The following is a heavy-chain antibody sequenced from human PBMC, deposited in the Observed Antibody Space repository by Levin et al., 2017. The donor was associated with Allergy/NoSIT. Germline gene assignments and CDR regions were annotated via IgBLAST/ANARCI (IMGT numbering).Heavy chain of an antibody. V-gene: IGHV4-59*08. CDR1: GGSMTNNY. J-gene: IGHJ3*02. D-gene: IGHD6-13*01. CDR2: IYYSGGT. CDR3: ARHFTAATGETTDTFDI. Sequence: SCTVSGGSMTNNYWTWIRQPPGKGLEWIGYIYYSGGTNYNPSLKGRVSTSLDSSKKQFYLKLNSVTAADTAVYFCARHFTAATGETTDTFDIWGPGTMVTVSS.